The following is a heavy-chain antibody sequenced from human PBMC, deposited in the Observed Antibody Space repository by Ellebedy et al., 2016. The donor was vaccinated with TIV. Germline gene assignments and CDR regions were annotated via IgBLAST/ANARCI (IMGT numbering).Heavy chain of an antibody. V-gene: IGHV4-59*08. CDR2: IYYSGKT. Sequence: MPSETLSLTCTVSGGSINNHYWSWLRQAPGKGLEWIAYIYYSGKTNYNPSLKSRGTISIDTPMSQFSLKLSSVTAADTAVYYCARGAGWYDYWGQGTLVTVSS. J-gene: IGHJ4*02. D-gene: IGHD6-19*01. CDR3: ARGAGWYDY. CDR1: GGSINNHY.